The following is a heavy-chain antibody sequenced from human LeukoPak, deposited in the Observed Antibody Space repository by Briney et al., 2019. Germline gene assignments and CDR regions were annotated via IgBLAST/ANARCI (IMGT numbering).Heavy chain of an antibody. J-gene: IGHJ4*02. V-gene: IGHV4-59*12. CDR1: GGSISSYY. D-gene: IGHD6-19*01. CDR2: IYYSGST. Sequence: SETLSLTCTVSGGSISSYYWSWIRQPPGKGLEWIGYIYYSGSTNYNPSLRSRVTMSVDTSKNQFSLKVSSVTAADTGIYYCARAPEFSSGWLLDCWGQGSLVTVSS. CDR3: ARAPEFSSGWLLDC.